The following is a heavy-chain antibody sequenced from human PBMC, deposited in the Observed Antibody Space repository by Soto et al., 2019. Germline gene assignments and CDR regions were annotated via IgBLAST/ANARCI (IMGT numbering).Heavy chain of an antibody. CDR2: IWYDGSNK. D-gene: IGHD4-17*01. CDR1: GFTFSSYG. CDR3: ARDLSGDYGALDT. V-gene: IGHV3-33*01. Sequence: GGSLRLSCAPSGFTFSSYGMHWARQAPGKGLEWVAVIWYDGSNKVYADSVKGRFAISRDNSKNTLYLQMNSLRAEDTAVYYCARDLSGDYGALDTWGQGTMVTVSS. J-gene: IGHJ3*02.